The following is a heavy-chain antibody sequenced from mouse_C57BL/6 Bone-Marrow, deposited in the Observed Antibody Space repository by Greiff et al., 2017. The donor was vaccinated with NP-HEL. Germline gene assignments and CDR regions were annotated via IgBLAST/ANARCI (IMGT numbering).Heavy chain of an antibody. D-gene: IGHD2-3*01. CDR2: IHPNSGST. CDR1: GYTFTSYW. V-gene: IGHV1-64*01. Sequence: VQLQQPGAELVKPGASVKLSCKASGYTFTSYWMHWVKQRPGQGLEWIGMIHPNSGSTNYNEKFKSKATLTVDKSSSTAYMQLSSLTSEDSAVYYCARSYDGYYVNFDYWGQGTTLTVSS. CDR3: ARSYDGYYVNFDY. J-gene: IGHJ2*01.